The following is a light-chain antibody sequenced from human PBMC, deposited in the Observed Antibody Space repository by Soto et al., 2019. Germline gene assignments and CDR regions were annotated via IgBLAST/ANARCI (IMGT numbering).Light chain of an antibody. CDR3: QQYNNCPPLT. V-gene: IGKV3-15*01. CDR1: QSVSSN. CDR2: GAS. Sequence: ELVMTQSPATLSVSPGERATLSCSASQSVSSNLAWYQQKPGQAPRLLIYGASTRATGIPARFSGSGSGTEFTLTLVSLQAEDFAVYYCQQYNNCPPLTFGGGTKVEIK. J-gene: IGKJ4*01.